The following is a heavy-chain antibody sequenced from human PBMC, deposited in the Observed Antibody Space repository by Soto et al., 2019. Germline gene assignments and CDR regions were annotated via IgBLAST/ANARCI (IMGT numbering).Heavy chain of an antibody. J-gene: IGHJ3*02. CDR3: ASHSRIPLNQRGAFDI. CDR1: GYTFTSYA. V-gene: IGHV1-3*01. Sequence: ASVKVSCKASGYTFTSYAMHWVRQAPGQRLEWMGWINAGNGNTKYSQKFQGRVTITRDTSASTAYMELSSLRSEDTAVYYCASHSRIPLNQRGAFDIWGQGAMVTVSS. D-gene: IGHD2-2*01. CDR2: INAGNGNT.